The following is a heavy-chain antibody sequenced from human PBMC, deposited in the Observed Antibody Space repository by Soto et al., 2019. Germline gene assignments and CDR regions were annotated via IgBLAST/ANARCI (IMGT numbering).Heavy chain of an antibody. J-gene: IGHJ4*02. D-gene: IGHD1-1*01. CDR1: GYGFTTYG. Sequence: QIHLVQSGAEVKKPGASVKVSCKGPGYGFTTYGITWVRQAPGQGLEWMAWISAHNGNTNYAQKLQGRVTVTRDTSTSTAYMELRSLRSDDTAVYYCARGRYGDYSGQGALVTVSS. CDR3: ARGRYGDY. CDR2: ISAHNGNT. V-gene: IGHV1-18*01.